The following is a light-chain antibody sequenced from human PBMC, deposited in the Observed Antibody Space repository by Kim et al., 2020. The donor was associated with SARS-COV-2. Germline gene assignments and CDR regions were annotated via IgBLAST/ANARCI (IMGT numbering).Light chain of an antibody. Sequence: SPRERTSLSCRARQRVGSHLAWYPQQPGQAPRLLIYGASTRAPGIPARLSGSGSGTEFTLTIDGLQSEDFAVYYCQQYDDWPPKTFGQGTKVDIK. CDR3: QQYDDWPPKT. CDR1: QRVGSH. CDR2: GAS. V-gene: IGKV3-15*01. J-gene: IGKJ1*01.